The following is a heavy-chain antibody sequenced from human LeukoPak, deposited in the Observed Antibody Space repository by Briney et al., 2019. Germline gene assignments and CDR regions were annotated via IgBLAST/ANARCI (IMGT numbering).Heavy chain of an antibody. Sequence: GGSLRLSCEASGFIFNSYWMSWVRQAPGKGLEWVANIKQDGSEKYYVDPVKGRFTISRDNAKNSLYLQMNSLRAEDTAVYYCARCHAAGLNFDYWGQGTLVAVSS. CDR1: GFIFNSYW. J-gene: IGHJ4*02. D-gene: IGHD6-13*01. CDR2: IKQDGSEK. V-gene: IGHV3-7*01. CDR3: ARCHAAGLNFDY.